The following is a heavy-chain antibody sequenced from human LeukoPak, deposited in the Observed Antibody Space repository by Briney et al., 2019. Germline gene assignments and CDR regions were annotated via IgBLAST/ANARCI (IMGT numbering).Heavy chain of an antibody. D-gene: IGHD4-17*01. CDR1: DGSISSGGYS. CDR3: ARDNGDYYFDY. J-gene: IGHJ4*02. Sequence: SQTLSLTCAVSDGSISSGGYSWSWIRQPPGKGLEWIGYIYHSGSTCYNPSLKSRVTISVDRSKNQFSLKLSSVTAADTAVYYCARDNGDYYFDYWGQGTLVTVSS. CDR2: IYHSGST. V-gene: IGHV4-30-2*01.